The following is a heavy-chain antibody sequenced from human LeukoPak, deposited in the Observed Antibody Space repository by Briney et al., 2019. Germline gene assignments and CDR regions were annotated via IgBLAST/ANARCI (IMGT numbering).Heavy chain of an antibody. D-gene: IGHD2-15*01. Sequence: GASVKVSCKASGYTFTGYYMHWVRQAPRQGLEWMGIINPSGGSTSYAQKFQGRVTMTRDTSTSTVYMELSSLRSEDTAVYYCARGPAVVAAPPPVPLVYWGQGTLVTVSS. CDR2: INPSGGST. V-gene: IGHV1-46*01. J-gene: IGHJ4*02. CDR3: ARGPAVVAAPPPVPLVY. CDR1: GYTFTGYY.